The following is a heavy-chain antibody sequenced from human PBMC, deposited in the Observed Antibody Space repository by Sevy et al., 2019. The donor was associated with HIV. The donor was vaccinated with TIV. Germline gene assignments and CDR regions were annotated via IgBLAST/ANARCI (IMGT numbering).Heavy chain of an antibody. Sequence: GGSLRLSCAASGLTFSTYGMHWVRQAPGKGLEWVAVISYDGSHKYYADSVKGRFTISRDNSKNTLYLQMNSLRAEDTAVYYCAKVVTAMGSALYYYYGMDVWGQGTTVTVSS. J-gene: IGHJ6*02. CDR1: GLTFSTYG. D-gene: IGHD5-18*01. CDR3: AKVVTAMGSALYYYYGMDV. V-gene: IGHV3-30*18. CDR2: ISYDGSHK.